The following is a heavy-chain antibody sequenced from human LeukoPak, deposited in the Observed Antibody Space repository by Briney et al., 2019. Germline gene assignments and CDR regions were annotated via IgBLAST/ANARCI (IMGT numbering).Heavy chain of an antibody. CDR1: GFTFSNYD. D-gene: IGHD3-10*01. CDR3: ARGSGPGVTTIDS. Sequence: PGGSLRLSCAASGFTFSNYDMHWVRQAPGKGLEWVSAFHTDGDTYYLDSVKGRFTISREDAKNSLYLQMNTLRAGDTAVYYCARGSGPGVTTIDSWGQGTLVTVSS. J-gene: IGHJ4*02. V-gene: IGHV3-13*01. CDR2: FHTDGDT.